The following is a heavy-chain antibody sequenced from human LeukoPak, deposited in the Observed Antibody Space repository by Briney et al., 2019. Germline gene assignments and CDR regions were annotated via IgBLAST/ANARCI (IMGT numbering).Heavy chain of an antibody. D-gene: IGHD3/OR15-3a*01. J-gene: IGHJ3*02. V-gene: IGHV3-9*01. CDR1: GFTFYDFS. Sequence: GRALRLSCAAPGFTFYDFSMHWVRPVSGGGLGWGSGISWNSGTIVYADAVKGRFTISRDNAKRSLYLQMTGLRGADTALYYCAKDLTAYGLDILDIWGQGTMVTVSS. CDR3: AKDLTAYGLDILDI. CDR2: ISWNSGTI.